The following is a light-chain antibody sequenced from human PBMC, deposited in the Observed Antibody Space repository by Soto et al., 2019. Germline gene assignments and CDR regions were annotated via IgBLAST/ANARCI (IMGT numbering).Light chain of an antibody. J-gene: IGKJ1*01. CDR3: QQYNSYSRT. V-gene: IGKV1-5*03. CDR1: QSISSW. Sequence: DIQMTPSPCTLSASVGDRVTITCRASQSISSWLAWYQQKPGKAPKLLIYKASSLESGVPSRFSGSGSGTEFTLTISSLQPDDFATYYCQQYNSYSRTFGQGTKVDIK. CDR2: KAS.